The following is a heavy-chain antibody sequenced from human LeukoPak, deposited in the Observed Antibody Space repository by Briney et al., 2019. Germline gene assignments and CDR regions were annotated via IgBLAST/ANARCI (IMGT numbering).Heavy chain of an antibody. CDR2: INAGNGNT. J-gene: IGHJ4*02. V-gene: IGHV1-3*01. Sequence: ASVKVSCKASGYTFTSYAMHWVRQAPGQRLEWMGWINAGNGNTKYSQKFQGRVTMTRDTSISTAYMELSRLRSDDTAVYYCARDRGGSYGYLHYWGQGTLVTVSS. CDR1: GYTFTSYA. D-gene: IGHD5-18*01. CDR3: ARDRGGSYGYLHY.